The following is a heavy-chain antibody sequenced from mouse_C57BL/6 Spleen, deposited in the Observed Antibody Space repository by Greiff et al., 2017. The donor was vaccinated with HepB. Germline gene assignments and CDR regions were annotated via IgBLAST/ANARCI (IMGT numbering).Heavy chain of an antibody. J-gene: IGHJ1*03. CDR1: GYTFTDYY. V-gene: IGHV1-26*01. Sequence: EVQLQQSGPELVKPGASVKISCKASGYTFTDYYMNWVKQSDGKSLEWIGDINPNNGGTRYNQKFKGKATLTVDKSSSTAYMELRRLTSEDSAVYFRARHYYGRYFDVWGTATTVTVSS. CDR3: ARHYYGRYFDV. CDR2: INPNNGGT. D-gene: IGHD1-2*01.